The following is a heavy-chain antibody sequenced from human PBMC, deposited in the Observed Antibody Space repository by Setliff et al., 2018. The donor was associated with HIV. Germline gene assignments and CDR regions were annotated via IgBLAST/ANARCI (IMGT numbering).Heavy chain of an antibody. V-gene: IGHV4-4*08. D-gene: IGHD3-10*01. Sequence: SETLSLTCSVSGVFLETYYWTWVRQSPGTGLEWIGFSQTTGNTKYNPSLRRRVSIFFDSPKNQFSLSLQSVTAADSAVYYCARDRRVLYGQGLDSYMDVWGKGATVTVSS. CDR3: ARDRRVLYGQGLDSYMDV. CDR2: SQTTGNT. J-gene: IGHJ6*04. CDR1: GVFLETYY.